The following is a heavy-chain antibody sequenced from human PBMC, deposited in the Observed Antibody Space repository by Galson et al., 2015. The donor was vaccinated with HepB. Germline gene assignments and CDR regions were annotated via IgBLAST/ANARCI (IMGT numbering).Heavy chain of an antibody. CDR1: GGSISSHY. J-gene: IGHJ4*02. CDR2: IHNSGNT. CDR3: ARQKGIMMPFDY. V-gene: IGHV4-59*08. D-gene: IGHD3-16*01. Sequence: TLSLTCSVSGGSISSHYWSWIRQPPGKGLEWIGYIHNSGNTNYNPSLKSRVTISVDTSKNQFSLKLSSVTAADTAVYYCARQKGIMMPFDYWGQGTLVTVSS.